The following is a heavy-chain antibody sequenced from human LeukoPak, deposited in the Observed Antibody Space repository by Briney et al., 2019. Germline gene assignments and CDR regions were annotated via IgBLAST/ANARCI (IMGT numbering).Heavy chain of an antibody. CDR2: IIPIFGTA. J-gene: IGHJ3*02. CDR1: GGTFSSYA. V-gene: IGHV1-69*13. CDR3: ARAIVTTKTHYNDAFDI. Sequence: GASVKVSCKASGGTFSSYAISWVRQAPGQGLEWVGGIIPIFGTANYAQKFQGRVTITADESTSTAYMELSSLRSEDTAVYYCARAIVTTKTHYNDAFDIWGQGTMVTVSS. D-gene: IGHD4-11*01.